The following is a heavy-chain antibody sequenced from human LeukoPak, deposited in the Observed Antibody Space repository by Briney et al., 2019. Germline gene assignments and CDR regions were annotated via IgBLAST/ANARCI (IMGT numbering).Heavy chain of an antibody. V-gene: IGHV3-23*01. D-gene: IGHD2-15*01. J-gene: IGHJ5*02. CDR2: ISGSGGNT. CDR1: GFTVSSNY. CDR3: AKDLGMGGGSCFHH. Sequence: GGSLRLSCAASGFTVSSNYMSWVRQAPGKGLEWVSAISGSGGNTYYAGSVKGRFTISRDNSRNTLYLQMNSLRVEDTAVYYCAKDLGMGGGSCFHHWGQGILVTVSS.